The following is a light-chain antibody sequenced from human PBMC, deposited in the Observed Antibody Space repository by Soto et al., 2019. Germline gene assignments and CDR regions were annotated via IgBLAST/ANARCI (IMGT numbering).Light chain of an antibody. CDR3: QQYNNWQGT. CDR1: QSVSSN. Sequence: EIVMTQSPATLSVSPGERATLSCRASQSVSSNLAWYQQKPGQAPRLLIYGASTRATVIPARFSGSGSGTEFTLTISSLQSEDFAVYYCQQYNNWQGTFGQGTKVEIK. V-gene: IGKV3-15*01. CDR2: GAS. J-gene: IGKJ1*01.